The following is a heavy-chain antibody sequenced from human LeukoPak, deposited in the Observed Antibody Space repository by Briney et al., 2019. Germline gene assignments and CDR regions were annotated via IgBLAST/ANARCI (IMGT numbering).Heavy chain of an antibody. CDR2: ISGSGGTT. CDR3: ARVCATYYLDF. CDR1: GFTFSSNA. Sequence: AESLTLSCAASGFTFSSNAMRWVRQAPGKGLEWVSAISGSGGTTYYAVSVKGRFTISRVNSKNTPYLQMNSLRAEDKAVYYCARVCATYYLDFWGQGTLVTVSS. V-gene: IGHV3-23*01. J-gene: IGHJ4*02.